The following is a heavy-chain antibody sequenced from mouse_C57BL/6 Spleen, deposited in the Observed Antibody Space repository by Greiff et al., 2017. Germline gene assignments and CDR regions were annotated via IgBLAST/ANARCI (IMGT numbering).Heavy chain of an antibody. J-gene: IGHJ3*01. Sequence: VQLQQSGPELVKPGASVKISCKASGYAFSSSWMNWVKQRPGKGLEWIGRIYPGDGDTNYNGKFKGKATLTADKSSSTAYMQLSSLTSEEFAVYFCAGVVSDWFAYWGQGTLVTVSA. CDR3: AGVVSDWFAY. D-gene: IGHD1-1*01. CDR2: IYPGDGDT. V-gene: IGHV1-82*01. CDR1: GYAFSSSW.